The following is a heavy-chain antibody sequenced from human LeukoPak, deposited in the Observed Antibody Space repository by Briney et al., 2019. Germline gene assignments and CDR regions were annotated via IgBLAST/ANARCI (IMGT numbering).Heavy chain of an antibody. V-gene: IGHV1-69*04. Sequence: GASVKVSCKASGGTFSSYAISWVRQAPGQGLEWMGRIIPILGIANYAQKFQGRVTITADESTSTAYMELSSLRSEDTAVYYCARAYYDILTGYLSPSDYWGQGTLVTVSS. CDR1: GGTFSSYA. CDR2: IIPILGIA. D-gene: IGHD3-9*01. CDR3: ARAYYDILTGYLSPSDY. J-gene: IGHJ4*02.